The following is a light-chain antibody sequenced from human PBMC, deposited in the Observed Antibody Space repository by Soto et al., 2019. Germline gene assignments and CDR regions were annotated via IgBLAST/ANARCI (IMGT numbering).Light chain of an antibody. CDR2: DVS. Sequence: QSVLTQPPSASGSPGQSVTISCTGTSSDIDYYNYVSWYQQHPGKAPKLMIYDVSKRPSGVPDRFSGSKSGNTASLTVFGLQAEDEAEYYCSSYAGSNHYVVFGGGTKLTVL. J-gene: IGLJ2*01. CDR1: SSDIDYYNY. CDR3: SSYAGSNHYVV. V-gene: IGLV2-8*01.